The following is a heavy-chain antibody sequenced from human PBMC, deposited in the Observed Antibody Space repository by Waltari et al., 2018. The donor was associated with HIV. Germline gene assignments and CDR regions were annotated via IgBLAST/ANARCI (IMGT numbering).Heavy chain of an antibody. Sequence: QVHLVQSGAEVKTPGASVKVACKASGYTFSGYYMSWVRPAPGQGLEWMAWINPNRGDKRVAQKFQGRVTVTRHTSINTGYMEWNGLRTDDTAVYYGARGYINLVRGASSHWFDPWGQGTLVTVSS. V-gene: IGHV1-2*02. CDR3: ARGYINLVRGASSHWFDP. CDR2: INPNRGDK. D-gene: IGHD3-10*01. J-gene: IGHJ5*02. CDR1: GYTFSGYY.